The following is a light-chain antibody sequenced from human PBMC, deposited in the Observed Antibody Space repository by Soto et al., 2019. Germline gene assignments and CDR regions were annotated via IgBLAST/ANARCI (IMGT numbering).Light chain of an antibody. V-gene: IGLV2-14*03. J-gene: IGLJ2*01. CDR1: SSDVGGYKY. Sequence: QSALTQPASVSGSPGQSITISCTGASSDVGGYKYVSWYKHHPGKAPKLLIYDVTIRPSGVSDRFSGSKSGNTASLTISGLQAEDESTYHCSSYTSTSTLVLFGGGTKLTVL. CDR2: DVT. CDR3: SSYTSTSTLVL.